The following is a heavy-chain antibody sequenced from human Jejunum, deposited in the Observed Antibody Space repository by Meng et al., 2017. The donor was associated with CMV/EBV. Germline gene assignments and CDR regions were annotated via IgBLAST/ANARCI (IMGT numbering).Heavy chain of an antibody. CDR1: GDSFSTQT. V-gene: IGHV1-69*12. D-gene: IGHD1-14*01. Sequence: QVQLVQSGAEVKKPXXPXKVACKTSGDSFSTQTFSWVRQAPGQGLEWMGGLIAVFDKTKAAPRFQDRVTFTADESTSTAYMELSSLTFDDTAVYFCARGRRNEPLFDYWGQGTLVTVSS. J-gene: IGHJ4*02. CDR2: LIAVFDKT. CDR3: ARGRRNEPLFDY.